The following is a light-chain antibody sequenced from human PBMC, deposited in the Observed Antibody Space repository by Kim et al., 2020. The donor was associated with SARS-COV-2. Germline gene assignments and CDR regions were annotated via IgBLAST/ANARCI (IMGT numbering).Light chain of an antibody. Sequence: GQRVTSSCTGSSSNIGAGYDVHWYQQLPGTAPKLLIYGNSNRPSGVPDRFSGSKSGTSASLAITGLQAEDEADYYCQSYDSSLRVFGGGTQLTVL. CDR3: QSYDSSLRV. V-gene: IGLV1-40*01. J-gene: IGLJ3*02. CDR2: GNS. CDR1: SSNIGAGYD.